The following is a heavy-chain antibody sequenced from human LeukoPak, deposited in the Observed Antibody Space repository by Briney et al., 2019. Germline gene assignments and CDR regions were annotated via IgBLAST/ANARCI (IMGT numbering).Heavy chain of an antibody. V-gene: IGHV4-4*07. D-gene: IGHD1-26*01. CDR3: ARLWDRDYYYYYMDV. J-gene: IGHJ6*03. CDR2: IYTSGST. Sequence: SETLSLTCTVSGGSISSYYWSWIRQPAGKGLEWIGRIYTSGSTSYNPSLKSRVTMSVDTSKNQFSLKLSSVTAADTAVYYCARLWDRDYYYYYMDVWGKGTTVTVSS. CDR1: GGSISSYY.